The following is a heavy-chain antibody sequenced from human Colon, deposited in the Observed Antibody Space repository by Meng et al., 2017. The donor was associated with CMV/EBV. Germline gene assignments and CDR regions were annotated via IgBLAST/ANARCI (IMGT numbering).Heavy chain of an antibody. J-gene: IGHJ6*02. CDR1: GFTFSSYD. CDR2: IGTAGDT. D-gene: IGHD3-3*01. Sequence: GGSLRLSCAACGFTFSSYDMHWVRQATGKGLEWVSAIGTAGDTYYPGSVKGQFTISRDNSKNTLYLQMNSLRAEDTAVYYCAGRYDFWSGYYGYYYGMDVWGQGTTVTVSS. V-gene: IGHV3-13*03. CDR3: AGRYDFWSGYYGYYYGMDV.